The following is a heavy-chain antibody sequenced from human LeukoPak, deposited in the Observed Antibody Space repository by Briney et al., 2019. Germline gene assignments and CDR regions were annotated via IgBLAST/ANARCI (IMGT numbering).Heavy chain of an antibody. CDR1: GFTFSSYG. CDR2: ISYDGSNK. Sequence: PGRSLRLSCAASGFTFSSYGMHWVRQAPGKGLEWVAVISYDGSNKYYADSVKGRFTISRDNSKNTLYLQMNSLRAEDTAVYYCAKDRRGYYDSNGYYYNWGQGTLVTVSS. D-gene: IGHD3-22*01. J-gene: IGHJ4*02. CDR3: AKDRRGYYDSNGYYYN. V-gene: IGHV3-30*18.